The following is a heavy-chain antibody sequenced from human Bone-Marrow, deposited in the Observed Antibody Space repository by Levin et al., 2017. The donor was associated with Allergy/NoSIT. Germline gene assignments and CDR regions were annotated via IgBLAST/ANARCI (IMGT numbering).Heavy chain of an antibody. CDR1: GYPFTVHY. CDR2: INPYSGGA. CDR3: ARDPLLLLSAGEKFTPSNEPPPD. J-gene: IGHJ4*02. Sequence: ASVKVSCKASGYPFTVHYIHWVRQAPGQGLEWMGRINPYSGGADYAQKFQGRVTMTRDTSISTAYMDLSRLMSDDSAVYYCARDPLLLLSAGEKFTPSNEPPPDWGQGTLVTVSS. D-gene: IGHD2/OR15-2a*01. V-gene: IGHV1-2*02.